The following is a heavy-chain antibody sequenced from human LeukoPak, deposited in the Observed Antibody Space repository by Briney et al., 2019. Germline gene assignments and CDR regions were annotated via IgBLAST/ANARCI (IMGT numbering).Heavy chain of an antibody. Sequence: SETLSLTCTVSGGSISSSNYYWGWIRQPPGKGLEWIGSIYYSGSTYYNPSLKSRVTISVDTSKNQFSLKLSSVTAADTAVYYCACYDSSGYYYEDYWGQGTLVTVSS. CDR2: IYYSGST. CDR1: GGSISSSNYY. CDR3: ACYDSSGYYYEDY. D-gene: IGHD3-22*01. V-gene: IGHV4-39*01. J-gene: IGHJ4*02.